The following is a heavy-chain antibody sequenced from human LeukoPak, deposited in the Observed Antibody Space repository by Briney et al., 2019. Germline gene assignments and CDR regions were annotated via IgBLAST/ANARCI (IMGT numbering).Heavy chain of an antibody. D-gene: IGHD3-10*01. CDR3: ASGALYYYYYMDV. CDR1: GFTFSSYT. CDR2: ISRSSSYI. V-gene: IGHV3-21*01. J-gene: IGHJ6*03. Sequence: GGSLRLSCAASGFTFSSYTMNWVRQAPGKGLEWVSSISRSSSYIYYADSMKGRFTISRDNAKNTLYLQMNSLRAEDTAVYYCASGALYYYYYMDVWGKGTTVTISS.